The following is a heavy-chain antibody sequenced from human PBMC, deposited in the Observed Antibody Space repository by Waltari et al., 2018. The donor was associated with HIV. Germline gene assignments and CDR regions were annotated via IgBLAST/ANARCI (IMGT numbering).Heavy chain of an antibody. CDR3: ARLNYGSGSYKGIDY. D-gene: IGHD3-10*01. V-gene: IGHV5-51*01. Sequence: EVQLVQSGAEVKKPGESLKISCKGSGYSFTSYWIGWVRQMPRKGLEWMGISYPCDSATSYSPSFQGQVTISADKAISTAYLQWSSLKASDTAMYYCARLNYGSGSYKGIDYWGQGTLVTVSS. J-gene: IGHJ4*02. CDR2: SYPCDSAT. CDR1: GYSFTSYW.